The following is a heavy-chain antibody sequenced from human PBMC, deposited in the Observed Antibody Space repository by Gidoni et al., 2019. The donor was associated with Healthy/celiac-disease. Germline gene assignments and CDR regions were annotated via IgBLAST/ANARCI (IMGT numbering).Heavy chain of an antibody. CDR1: GLTFSSYW. Sequence: EVQLVESGGGLVQPGGSLRLSCAASGLTFSSYWLSWVRQAPGKGLDWVANINQDGSEKYYLDSEKGRFTISRDNAKNSLYLQMNSLRAEDTAVYYCASSPPKYSSSWNYWGQGTLVTVSS. CDR2: INQDGSEK. J-gene: IGHJ4*02. V-gene: IGHV3-7*01. D-gene: IGHD6-13*01. CDR3: ASSPPKYSSSWNY.